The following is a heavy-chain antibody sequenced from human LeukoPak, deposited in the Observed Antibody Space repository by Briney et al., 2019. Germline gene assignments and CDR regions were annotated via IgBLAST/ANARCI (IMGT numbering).Heavy chain of an antibody. CDR2: ISISGRTI. J-gene: IGHJ4*02. D-gene: IGHD2-8*01. CDR1: GFTFSSYE. CDR3: AIEERYCTNGVCPWAFDY. V-gene: IGHV3-48*03. Sequence: GGSLRLSCAASGFTFSSYEMHWVRQAPGKGLEWVSYISISGRTIYYADSVKGRFTISRDNAKNSLYLQMNSLRAEDTAVYYCAIEERYCTNGVCPWAFDYWGQGTLVTVSS.